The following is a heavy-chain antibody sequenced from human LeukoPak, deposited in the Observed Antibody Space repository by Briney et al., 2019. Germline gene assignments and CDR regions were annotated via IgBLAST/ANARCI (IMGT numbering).Heavy chain of an antibody. CDR2: MNPNSGNT. CDR3: ARVAVVTTEYFQH. CDR1: GYTFTSYD. D-gene: IGHD4-23*01. J-gene: IGHJ1*01. V-gene: IGHV1-8*01. Sequence: ASVKVSCKASGYTFTSYDINWVRQATGQGLEWMGWMNPNSGNTGYAQKFQGRVTMTRNTSISTAYMELSSLRSEDTAVYYCARVAVVTTEYFQHWGQGTLVTVSP.